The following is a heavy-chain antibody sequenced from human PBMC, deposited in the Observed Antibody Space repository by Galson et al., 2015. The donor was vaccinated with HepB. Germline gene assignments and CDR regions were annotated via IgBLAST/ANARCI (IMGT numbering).Heavy chain of an antibody. V-gene: IGHV3-23*01. Sequence: SLRLSCAASGFTFSSYAMSWVRQAPGKGLEWVSAISGSGGSTYYADSVKGRFTISRDNSKNTLYLQMNSLRAEDTAVYYCAKGVVGASYAFDIWGQGTMVTVSS. CDR2: ISGSGGST. CDR3: AKGVVGASYAFDI. CDR1: GFTFSSYA. D-gene: IGHD1-26*01. J-gene: IGHJ3*02.